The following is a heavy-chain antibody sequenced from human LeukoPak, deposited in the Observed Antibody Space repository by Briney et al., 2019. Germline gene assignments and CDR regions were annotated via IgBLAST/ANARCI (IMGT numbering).Heavy chain of an antibody. V-gene: IGHV4-34*01. CDR1: GGSFSGYY. Sequence: SETLSLTCAVYGGSFSGYYWSWIRQPPGKGLEWIGEINHSGSTNYNPSLKSRVTISVDTSKNQFSLKLSSVTAADTAVYYCARRHFRVRGVISYYYMDVWGKGTTVTISS. CDR2: INHSGST. J-gene: IGHJ6*03. D-gene: IGHD3-10*01. CDR3: ARRHFRVRGVISYYYMDV.